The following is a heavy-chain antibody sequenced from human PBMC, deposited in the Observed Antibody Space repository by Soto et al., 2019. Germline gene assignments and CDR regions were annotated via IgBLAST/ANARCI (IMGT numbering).Heavy chain of an antibody. Sequence: ASVKVSCKASGYTFTAYYMPWVQQAPGQGLEWMGWINPNSGGTNYAQKFQGRVTMTRDTSISTAYMELSRLRSDDTAVYYCARDGAALPYYYYGMDVWGQGTTVTVSS. CDR3: ARDGAALPYYYYGMDV. V-gene: IGHV1-2*02. J-gene: IGHJ6*02. CDR1: GYTFTAYY. CDR2: INPNSGGT. D-gene: IGHD6-6*01.